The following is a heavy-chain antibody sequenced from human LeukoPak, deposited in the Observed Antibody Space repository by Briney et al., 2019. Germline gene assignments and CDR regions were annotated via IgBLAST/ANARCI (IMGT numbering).Heavy chain of an antibody. V-gene: IGHV4-38-2*02. CDR1: GFSVSSVYY. D-gene: IGHD6-19*01. Sequence: PSETLSLTCTVSGFSVSSVYYWGWIRQPPGKGLEWIGSIYRSGSTYYNPSLKSRVTISVDTSKNPFSLKLTSVTAADTAVYDCARVSARYSSVLGIYYYYYMDVWGKGTTVTVSS. J-gene: IGHJ6*03. CDR2: IYRSGST. CDR3: ARVSARYSSVLGIYYYYYMDV.